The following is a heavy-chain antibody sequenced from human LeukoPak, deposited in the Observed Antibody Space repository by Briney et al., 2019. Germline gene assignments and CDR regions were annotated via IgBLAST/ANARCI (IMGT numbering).Heavy chain of an antibody. CDR1: GYTFTGYY. D-gene: IGHD4-23*01. CDR2: ITPNSGGT. Sequence: ASVKVSCKASGYTFTGYYIHWVRQAPGQGLEGMGWITPNSGGTNYAQKFQGRVTMTRDTSISTAYLELSRLRSDDTAVYYCARDDYGGDSFDSGGQGTLVPVSS. CDR3: ARDDYGGDSFDS. J-gene: IGHJ4*02. V-gene: IGHV1-2*02.